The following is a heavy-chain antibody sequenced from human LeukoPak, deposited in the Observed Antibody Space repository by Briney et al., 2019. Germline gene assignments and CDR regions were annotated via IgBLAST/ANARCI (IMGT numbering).Heavy chain of an antibody. D-gene: IGHD4-11*01. CDR1: GGSLSSHY. V-gene: IGHV4-4*07. CDR2: IWATGST. Sequence: RPSETLSLTCTVSGGSLSSHYWSWIRQPAGKRLDWIGRIWATGSTVDNPSFRSRHTLSIDRSKSQLSLKLTSMTAADSAVYYCARLRAYSDFVGNFDLWGHGIPVTVSS. J-gene: IGHJ2*01. CDR3: ARLRAYSDFVGNFDL.